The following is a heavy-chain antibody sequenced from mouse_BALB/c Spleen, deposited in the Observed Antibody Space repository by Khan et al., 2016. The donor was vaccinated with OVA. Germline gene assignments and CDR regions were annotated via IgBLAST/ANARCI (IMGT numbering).Heavy chain of an antibody. J-gene: IGHJ2*01. Sequence: DVMLVESGGGLVQPGGSLKLSCAASGFTFSSYGMSWVRQTPDKRLELVATINSNGGSTYYPDSVKGRFTISRDNAKNTLYLQISSLKSEDTAMYYCARMARTINWGQGTTLTVSS. CDR1: GFTFSSYG. V-gene: IGHV5-6-3*01. CDR3: ARMARTIN. CDR2: INSNGGST.